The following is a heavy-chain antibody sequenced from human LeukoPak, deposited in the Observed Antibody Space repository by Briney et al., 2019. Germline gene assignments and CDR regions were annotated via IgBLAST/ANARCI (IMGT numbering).Heavy chain of an antibody. CDR3: ARGRPMVRGVILNNWFDP. CDR1: GYTFTSYA. D-gene: IGHD3-10*01. J-gene: IGHJ5*02. V-gene: IGHV1-3*01. Sequence: ASVKVSCKASGYTFTSYAMHWVRQAPGQRLEWMGWTNAGNGNTKYSQKFQGRVTITRDTSASTAYMELSSLRSEDTAVYYCARGRPMVRGVILNNWFDPWGQGTLVTVSS. CDR2: TNAGNGNT.